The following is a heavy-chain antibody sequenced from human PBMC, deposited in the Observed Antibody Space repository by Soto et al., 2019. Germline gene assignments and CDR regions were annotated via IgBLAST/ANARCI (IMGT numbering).Heavy chain of an antibody. CDR1: GYSFTSYW. V-gene: IGHV5-10-1*01. J-gene: IGHJ6*02. CDR3: ARQPPDSGSWGRYYYYGMDV. Sequence: GESLKISCKGSGYSFTSYWISWVRQMPGKGLEWMGRIDPSDSYTNYSPSFQGHVTISADKSISTAYLQWSSLKASDTAMYYCARQPPDSGSWGRYYYYGMDVWGQGTTVTVSS. D-gene: IGHD1-26*01. CDR2: IDPSDSYT.